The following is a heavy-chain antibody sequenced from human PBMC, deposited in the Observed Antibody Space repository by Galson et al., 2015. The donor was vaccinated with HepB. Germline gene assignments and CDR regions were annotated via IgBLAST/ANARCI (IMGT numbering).Heavy chain of an antibody. CDR3: ARHGLPGGFYAFDI. D-gene: IGHD3-10*01. CDR1: GGSISSSSYY. J-gene: IGHJ3*02. CDR2: IYYSGST. Sequence: ETLSLTCAVSGGSISSSSYYWGWIRQPPGKGLEWIGSIYYSGSTYYNPSLKSRVTISVDTSKNQFSLKLSSVTAADTAVYYCARHGLPGGFYAFDIWGQGTMVTVSS. V-gene: IGHV4-39*01.